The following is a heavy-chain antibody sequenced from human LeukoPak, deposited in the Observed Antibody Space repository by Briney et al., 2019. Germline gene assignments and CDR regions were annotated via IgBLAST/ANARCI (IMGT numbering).Heavy chain of an antibody. CDR3: AKDGAGSWFGEAT. J-gene: IGHJ5*02. CDR2: ISYDGSNK. V-gene: IGHV3-30*18. Sequence: GRSLRLSCAVSGFTFSSFGMQWVRQAPGKGLEWVALISYDGSNKHYADSVKGRFTISRDNSKNTLYPQMNGLRPEDTAVYYCAKDGAGSWFGEATWGQGTLVTVSS. D-gene: IGHD6-13*01. CDR1: GFTFSSFG.